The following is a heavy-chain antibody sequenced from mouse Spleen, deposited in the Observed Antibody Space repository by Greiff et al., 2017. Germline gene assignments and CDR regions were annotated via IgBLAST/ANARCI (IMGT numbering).Heavy chain of an antibody. V-gene: IGHV5-4*01. CDR2: ISDGGSYT. D-gene: IGHD1-1*01. CDR3: ARDRDYYGSSYVGYFDV. Sequence: EVQLVESGGGLVKPGGSLKLSCAASGFTFSSYAMSWVRQTPEKRLEWVATISDGGSYTYYPDNVKGRFTISRDNAKNNLYLQMSHLKSEDTAMYYCARDRDYYGSSYVGYFDVWGTGTTVTVSS. J-gene: IGHJ1*03. CDR1: GFTFSSYA.